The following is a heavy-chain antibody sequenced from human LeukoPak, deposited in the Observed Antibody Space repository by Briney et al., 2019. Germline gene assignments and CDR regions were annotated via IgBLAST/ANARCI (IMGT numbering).Heavy chain of an antibody. CDR2: ISSSSSYI. V-gene: IGHV3-21*01. CDR1: GFTFSSYS. Sequence: GGSLRLSCAASGFTFSSYSMNWVRQAPGKGLEWVSSISSSSSYIYYADSVKGRFTISRDNAKNSLYLQMNSLRAEDTAVYYCARGGSSGGPYYWGQGTLVTVSS. CDR3: ARGGSSGGPYY. D-gene: IGHD6-19*01. J-gene: IGHJ4*02.